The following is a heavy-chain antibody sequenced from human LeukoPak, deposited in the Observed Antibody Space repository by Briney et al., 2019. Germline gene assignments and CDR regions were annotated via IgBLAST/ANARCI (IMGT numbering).Heavy chain of an antibody. V-gene: IGHV3-74*03. CDR2: VNSDGSRT. CDR3: ARGGNYNTDSYAY. D-gene: IGHD1-14*01. Sequence: GGSLRLSCSASGFTFNIYTMHWVRQAPGKGLEWVSRVNSDGSRTAYADSVKGRFTISRDNAKNTLYLEMNSLRAEDTAVYYCARGGNYNTDSYAYWGQGTLVTVSS. CDR1: GFTFNIYT. J-gene: IGHJ4*02.